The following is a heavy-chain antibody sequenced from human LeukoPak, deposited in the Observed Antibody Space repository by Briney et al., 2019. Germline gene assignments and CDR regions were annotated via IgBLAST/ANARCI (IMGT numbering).Heavy chain of an antibody. J-gene: IGHJ3*02. CDR1: GLTFTKAW. V-gene: IGHV3-15*01. CDR3: TTNPYDRSGYHI. Sequence: GGSLRLFCAASGLTFTKAWMTWVRQAPGEGLEWVGRIKSNTDGGTTDYAAPVKGRFTISRDDSKNTLYLQMNSLKTEDTAVYYCTTNPYDRSGYHIWGQGTMVTVSS. CDR2: IKSNTDGGTT. D-gene: IGHD3-22*01.